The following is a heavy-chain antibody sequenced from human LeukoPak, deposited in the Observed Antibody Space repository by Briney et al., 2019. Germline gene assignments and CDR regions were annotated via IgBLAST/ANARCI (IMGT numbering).Heavy chain of an antibody. Sequence: PGGSLRLSCAASGFTFSSYGMHWVRQAPGKGLEWEAVIWYDGSNKYYADSVKGRFTISRDNSKNTLYLQMNSLRAEDTAVYYCARQRWVVVAATRSSYFDYWGQGTLVTVSS. CDR2: IWYDGSNK. CDR1: GFTFSSYG. CDR3: ARQRWVVVAATRSSYFDY. V-gene: IGHV3-33*01. J-gene: IGHJ4*02. D-gene: IGHD2-15*01.